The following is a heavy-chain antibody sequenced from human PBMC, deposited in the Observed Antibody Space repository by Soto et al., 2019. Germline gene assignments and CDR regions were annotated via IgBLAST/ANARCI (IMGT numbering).Heavy chain of an antibody. Sequence: QVQLVQSGAEVKNPESSVRVSCKPPGATSTTYAIIWAGQPPGQGLEWMGGIIPMFGTANYAQRFQDRVTITADESTNTVYMELSSLRSEDTAVYFCASGIQLWLRRINNGYSGWGQGTLVTVSS. D-gene: IGHD5-18*01. CDR2: IIPMFGTA. CDR1: GATSTTYA. V-gene: IGHV1-69*12. J-gene: IGHJ4*02. CDR3: ASGIQLWLRRINNGYSG.